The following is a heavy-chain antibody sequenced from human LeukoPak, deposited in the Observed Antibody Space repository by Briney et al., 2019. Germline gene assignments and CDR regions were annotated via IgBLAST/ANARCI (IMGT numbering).Heavy chain of an antibody. CDR3: VRSYCDTTNCYGRFDP. J-gene: IGHJ5*02. CDR1: EFTFSRYW. CDR2: INPDGSST. D-gene: IGHD2-2*01. V-gene: IGHV3-74*01. Sequence: GGSLRLSCVASEFTFSRYWMHWVRQPPGEGRVWVSRINPDGSSTSYADSVKGRFTISRDNAKNTLYLQMNSLRAEDTAVYYCVRSYCDTTNCYGRFDPWGQGALVSVSS.